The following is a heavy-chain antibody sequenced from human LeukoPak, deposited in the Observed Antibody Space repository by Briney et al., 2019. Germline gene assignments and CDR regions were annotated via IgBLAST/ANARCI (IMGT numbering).Heavy chain of an antibody. CDR2: INPNSGGT. J-gene: IGHJ6*02. Sequence: GASVKVSCKASGYTFTGYYMHWVRQAPGQGLEWMGWINPNSGGTNYAQKFQGRVTMTRDTSISTAYMELSRLRSDDTAVYYCARDLYSYGSKTGYYYGMDVWGQGTTVTVSS. V-gene: IGHV1-2*02. D-gene: IGHD5-18*01. CDR1: GYTFTGYY. CDR3: ARDLYSYGSKTGYYYGMDV.